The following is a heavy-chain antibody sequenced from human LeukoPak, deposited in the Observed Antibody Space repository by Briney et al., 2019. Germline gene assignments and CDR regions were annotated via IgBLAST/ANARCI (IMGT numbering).Heavy chain of an antibody. D-gene: IGHD6-19*01. CDR1: GFTFSSYG. V-gene: IGHV3-30*18. CDR2: ISYDGSNK. Sequence: GGSLRLPCAASGFTFSSYGMHWVRQAPGKGLEWVALISYDGSNKYYADSVKGRFTISRDNSKNTLYLQMNSLRAEDTAVYYCAKDSVAGNAEYFQHWGQGTLVTVSS. J-gene: IGHJ1*01. CDR3: AKDSVAGNAEYFQH.